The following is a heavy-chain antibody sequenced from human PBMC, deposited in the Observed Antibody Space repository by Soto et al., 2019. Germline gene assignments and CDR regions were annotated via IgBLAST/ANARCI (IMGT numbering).Heavy chain of an antibody. CDR3: AKDRVPYSGYGTFDY. Sequence: EVQLLESGGGLVQPGGSLRLSCAASGFTFSSYAMSWVRQAPGKGLEWVSAISGSGGSTYYADSVKGRFTISRDNSKNPLYLQMNSLRAEDTAVYYCAKDRVPYSGYGTFDYWGQGTLVTVSS. CDR2: ISGSGGST. D-gene: IGHD5-12*01. J-gene: IGHJ4*02. CDR1: GFTFSSYA. V-gene: IGHV3-23*01.